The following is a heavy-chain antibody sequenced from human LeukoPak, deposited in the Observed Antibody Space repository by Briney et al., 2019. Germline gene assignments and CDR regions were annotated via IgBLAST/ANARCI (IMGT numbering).Heavy chain of an antibody. CDR3: ARERTAGYGKARFDY. CDR1: GGTFSSYA. V-gene: IGHV1-3*01. CDR2: IHAGGGDP. D-gene: IGHD5-18*01. J-gene: IGHJ4*02. Sequence: ASVKVSCKASGGTFSSYAISWVRQAPGQSLEWMGWIHAGGGDPKYSQKFQDRVTFTRDTSASTAYMELNSLRSEDAAVYYCARERTAGYGKARFDYWGQGTLVTVSS.